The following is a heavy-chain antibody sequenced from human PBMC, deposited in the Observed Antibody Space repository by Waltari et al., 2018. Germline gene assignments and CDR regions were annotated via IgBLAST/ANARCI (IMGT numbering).Heavy chain of an antibody. CDR1: GFDFHGYW. J-gene: IGHJ4*02. V-gene: IGHV3-7*01. Sequence: EVQLVESGGGLVQPGGSLRLSCVASGFDFHGYWMGWFRQAPGKSLEWVANINDDGTKEVYVESLKGRVTISRDNAKNSVYLQTTSLRAEDTALYYCARSGLVSAFDYWGQGSLVTVAS. D-gene: IGHD3-9*01. CDR2: INDDGTKE. CDR3: ARSGLVSAFDY.